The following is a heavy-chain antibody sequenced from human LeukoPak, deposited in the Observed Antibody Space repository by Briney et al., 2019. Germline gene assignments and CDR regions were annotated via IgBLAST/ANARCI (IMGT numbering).Heavy chain of an antibody. V-gene: IGHV4-59*12. J-gene: IGHJ5*02. CDR1: GGSISSYY. CDR3: ARAGRGEYCSSTSCSNWFDP. D-gene: IGHD2-2*01. CDR2: IYYSGTT. Sequence: SETLSLTCTVSGGSISSYYWSWIRQSPGKGLEWIGYIYYSGTTNYNPSLKSRVTISVDTSKNQFSLKLSSVTAADTAVYYCARAGRGEYCSSTSCSNWFDPWGQGTLVTVSS.